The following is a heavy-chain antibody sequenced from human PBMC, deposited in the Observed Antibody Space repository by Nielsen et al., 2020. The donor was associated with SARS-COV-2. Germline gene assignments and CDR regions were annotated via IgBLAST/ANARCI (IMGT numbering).Heavy chain of an antibody. D-gene: IGHD2-15*01. J-gene: IGHJ6*02. Sequence: GESLKISCAASGFTFSSYWMSWVRQAPGKGLEWVANIKQDGSEKYYVDSVKGRFTISRDNAKNSLYLQMNSLRAEDTAVYYCARDSEVSSPGFYYYYGMDVWGQGTTVTVSS. CDR2: IKQDGSEK. V-gene: IGHV3-7*03. CDR1: GFTFSSYW. CDR3: ARDSEVSSPGFYYYYGMDV.